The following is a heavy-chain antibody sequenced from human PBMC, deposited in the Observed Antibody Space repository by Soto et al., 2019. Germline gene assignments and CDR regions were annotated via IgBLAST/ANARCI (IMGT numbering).Heavy chain of an antibody. D-gene: IGHD4-17*01. Sequence: KVSCKASGYTFTSYGIKWVPPAPGQGIELMVCNCAYNAHPNYAQKLQGRVTMTTDTSTSTAYMELRSLRSDDTAVYCCAIGRQYGDDEAFDYWG. V-gene: IGHV1-18*04. CDR1: GYTFTSYG. CDR2: NCAYNAHP. CDR3: AIGRQYGDDEAFDY. J-gene: IGHJ4*01.